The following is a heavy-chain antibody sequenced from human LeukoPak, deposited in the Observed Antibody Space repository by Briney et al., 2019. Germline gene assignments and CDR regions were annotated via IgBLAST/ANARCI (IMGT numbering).Heavy chain of an antibody. CDR2: FDPEDGET. CDR1: GYTLTELY. V-gene: IGHV1-24*01. D-gene: IGHD2-2*01. CDR3: ATVLGCSSTSCYFGYYFDY. J-gene: IGHJ4*02. Sequence: ASVKVSCKVSGYTLTELYMHWVRQAPGKGLEWMGGFDPEDGETIYAQKFQGRVTMTEDTSTDTAYMELSSLRSEDTAVYYCATVLGCSSTSCYFGYYFDYWGQGTLVTVSS.